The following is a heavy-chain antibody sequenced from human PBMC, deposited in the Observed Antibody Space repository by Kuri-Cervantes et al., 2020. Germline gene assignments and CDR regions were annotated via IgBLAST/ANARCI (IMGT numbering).Heavy chain of an antibody. Sequence: ASVKVSCKASGYTFTGYYMHWVRQAPGQGLEWMGWINPNSGGTNYAQKFQGWVTMTRDTSISTAYMELSRLRSDDTAVYYCARGGKYGSGSYGGHYYYYGMDVWGQGTTVTVSS. CDR1: GYTFTGYY. CDR2: INPNSGGT. D-gene: IGHD3-10*01. CDR3: ARGGKYGSGSYGGHYYYYGMDV. J-gene: IGHJ6*02. V-gene: IGHV1-2*04.